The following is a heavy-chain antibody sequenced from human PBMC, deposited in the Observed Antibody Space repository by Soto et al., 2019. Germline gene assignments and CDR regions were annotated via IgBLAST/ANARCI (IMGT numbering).Heavy chain of an antibody. CDR2: IIPIFGTV. D-gene: IGHD2-15*01. Sequence: SVKVSCKASGGTFSSYAISWVRQAPGQGLEWMGGIIPIFGTVNYAQKFQGRVTITADESTSTAYMELSSLRSEDTAVYYCASTSPSLGYCSGGSCYRGAYYYYGMDVWGQGTTVTVSS. V-gene: IGHV1-69*13. CDR1: GGTFSSYA. CDR3: ASTSPSLGYCSGGSCYRGAYYYYGMDV. J-gene: IGHJ6*02.